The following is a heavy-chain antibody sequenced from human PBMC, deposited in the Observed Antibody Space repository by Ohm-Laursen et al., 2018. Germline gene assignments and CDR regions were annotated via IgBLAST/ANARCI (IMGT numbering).Heavy chain of an antibody. J-gene: IGHJ6*02. D-gene: IGHD6-6*01. CDR1: GGSISSYY. CDR3: AKAARPYYYGMDV. V-gene: IGHV4-59*08. CDR2: IYKSGST. Sequence: SETLSLTCSVSGGSISSYYWSWTRQSPGKGLEWIGYIYKSGSTNYNPSLKSRVTISVDTSKNQFSLKLSSVTAADTAVYYCAKAARPYYYGMDVWGQGTTVTVSS.